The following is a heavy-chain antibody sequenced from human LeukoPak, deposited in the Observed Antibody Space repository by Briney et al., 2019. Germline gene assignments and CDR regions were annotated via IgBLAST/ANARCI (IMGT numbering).Heavy chain of an antibody. Sequence: PGGSLRLSCAASGFTVSNNYMSWVRQAPGKGLEWVSLIYSGGSTSYADSVKGRFTISRDNSKNTLYLQMNSLRAEDTAVYYCARVVNEKINSGYYSDYWGQGTLVTVSS. CDR2: IYSGGST. CDR3: ARVVNEKINSGYYSDY. J-gene: IGHJ4*02. V-gene: IGHV3-66*01. D-gene: IGHD3-22*01. CDR1: GFTVSNNY.